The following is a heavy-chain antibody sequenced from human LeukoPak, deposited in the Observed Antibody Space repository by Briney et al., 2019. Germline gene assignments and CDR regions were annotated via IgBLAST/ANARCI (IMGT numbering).Heavy chain of an antibody. Sequence: GGSLRLSCAASEFTVSNNYMSWVRQAPGKGLEWVSIIYSGGSTYYADSVKGRFTISRDNSKNSLYLQMKSLRAEDTAVYYCAKDRDSSGYVLDYWGQGTLVTVSS. CDR1: EFTVSNNY. CDR2: IYSGGST. J-gene: IGHJ4*02. CDR3: AKDRDSSGYVLDY. V-gene: IGHV3-66*01. D-gene: IGHD3-22*01.